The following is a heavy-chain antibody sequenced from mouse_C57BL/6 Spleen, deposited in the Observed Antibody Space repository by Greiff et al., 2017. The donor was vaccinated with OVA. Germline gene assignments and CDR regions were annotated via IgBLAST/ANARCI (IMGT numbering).Heavy chain of an antibody. V-gene: IGHV1-64*01. CDR1: GYTFTSYW. D-gene: IGHD1-1*01. CDR3: AREVDYGSSLVDFDV. Sequence: VQLQQPGAELVKPGASVKLSCKASGYTFTSYWMHWVKQRPGQGLEWIGMIHPNSGSTNYNEKFKSKATLTVDKSSSTAYMQLSSLTSEDSAVYYCAREVDYGSSLVDFDVWGTGTTVTVSS. CDR2: IHPNSGST. J-gene: IGHJ1*03.